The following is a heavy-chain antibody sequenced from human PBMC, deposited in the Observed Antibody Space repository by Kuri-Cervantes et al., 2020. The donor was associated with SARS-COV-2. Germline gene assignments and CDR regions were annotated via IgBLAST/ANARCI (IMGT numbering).Heavy chain of an antibody. Sequence: ASVKVSCKASGYTFTNYGISWVRQAPGQGLEWMGWISAYNGNTNYAQKLQGRVTMTTDTSTSTAYMELRSLRSDDTAVYYCARASGGLYCSSTSCGEGSWFDPWGQGTLVTVSS. D-gene: IGHD2-2*01. CDR2: ISAYNGNT. CDR3: ARASGGLYCSSTSCGEGSWFDP. V-gene: IGHV1-18*01. CDR1: GYTFTNYG. J-gene: IGHJ5*02.